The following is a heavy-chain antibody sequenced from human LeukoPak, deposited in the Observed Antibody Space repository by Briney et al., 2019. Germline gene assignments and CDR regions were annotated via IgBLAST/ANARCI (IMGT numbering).Heavy chain of an antibody. CDR1: GGTSNSHA. D-gene: IGHD3-22*01. V-gene: IGHV1-69*04. J-gene: IGHJ4*02. Sequence: SVKVSCKASGGTSNSHAISWVRQAPGQGLEWMGRIISNLGTTNRAQKFQDRVTLTADKSTNTAYMELTSLTSDDTAIYYCATTNDGGGYQWGDFFDYWAREPWSPSPQ. CDR2: IISNLGTT. CDR3: ATTNDGGGYQWGDFFDY.